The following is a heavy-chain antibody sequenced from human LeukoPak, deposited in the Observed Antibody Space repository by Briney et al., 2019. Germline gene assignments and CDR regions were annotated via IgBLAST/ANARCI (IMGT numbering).Heavy chain of an antibody. CDR3: ARESGRLPRDAFDI. V-gene: IGHV3-48*04. D-gene: IGHD1-26*01. CDR2: ISSSSSTI. J-gene: IGHJ3*02. CDR1: GFTFSSYS. Sequence: GGSLRLSCAASGFTFSSYSMNWVRQAPGKGLEWVSYISSSSSTIYYADSVKGRFTISRDNAKNSLYLQMNSLRAEDTAVYYCARESGRLPRDAFDIWGQGTMVTVSS.